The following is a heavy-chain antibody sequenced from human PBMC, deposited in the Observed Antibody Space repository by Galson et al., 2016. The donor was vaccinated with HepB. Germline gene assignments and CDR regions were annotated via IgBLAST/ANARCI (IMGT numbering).Heavy chain of an antibody. V-gene: IGHV3-23*01. CDR1: GFTFNNYG. Sequence: SLRLSCAASGFTFNNYGMTWVRQPPGKGLEVVSSISRSGDSTDYADSVKGRFTISRDNSKNTLYLQMNSLRAEDTAVYYCVQGSTAPAVWGKGTTVTVSS. D-gene: IGHD1-26*01. CDR2: ISRSGDST. J-gene: IGHJ6*04. CDR3: VQGSTAPAV.